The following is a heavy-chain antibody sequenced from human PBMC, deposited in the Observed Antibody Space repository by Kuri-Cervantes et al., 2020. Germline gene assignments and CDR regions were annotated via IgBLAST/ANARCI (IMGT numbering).Heavy chain of an antibody. J-gene: IGHJ6*02. CDR3: ASNSGSSLFNYYYYGMDV. V-gene: IGHV1-3*02. Sequence: ASVKVSCKASGYTFTSYAMHWVRQAPGQRLEWMGWSNAGNGNTKYSQEFQGRVPITRDTSASTAYMELSSLRSEDTAVYYCASNSGSSLFNYYYYGMDVWGQGTTVTVSS. CDR1: GYTFTSYA. D-gene: IGHD1-26*01. CDR2: SNAGNGNT.